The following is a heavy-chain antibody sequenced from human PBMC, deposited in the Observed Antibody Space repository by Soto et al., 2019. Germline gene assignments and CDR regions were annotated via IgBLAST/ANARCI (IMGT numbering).Heavy chain of an antibody. D-gene: IGHD2-2*02. J-gene: IGHJ4*02. CDR1: GFTFSDYS. CDR3: ARVAVGNTYLFDY. CDR2: ISSSSAYI. Sequence: GGSLRLSCAASGFTFSDYSFKWVRQAPGKGLEWVSSISSSSAYIFYADSVKGRFTISRDNAKNSLYLQMNSLRAEDTAVYYIARVAVGNTYLFDYWGQGTLVTVSS. V-gene: IGHV3-21*01.